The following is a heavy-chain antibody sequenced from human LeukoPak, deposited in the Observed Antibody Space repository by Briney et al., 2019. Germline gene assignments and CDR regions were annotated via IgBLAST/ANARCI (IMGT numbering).Heavy chain of an antibody. CDR3: AKVDTMVRGVITPQEGYFDY. CDR2: ISGSGGST. CDR1: GFTFSSYA. Sequence: GGSLRLSCAASGFTFSSYAMSWVRQAPGKGLEWVSAISGSGGSTYYADSVKGRFTISRDNSKNTLYLQMNSLRAEDTAVYYCAKVDTMVRGVITPQEGYFDYWGQGTLVTASS. J-gene: IGHJ4*02. V-gene: IGHV3-23*01. D-gene: IGHD3-10*01.